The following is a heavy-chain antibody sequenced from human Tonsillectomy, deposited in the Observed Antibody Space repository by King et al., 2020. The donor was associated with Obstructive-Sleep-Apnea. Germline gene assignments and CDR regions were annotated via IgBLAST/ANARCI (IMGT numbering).Heavy chain of an antibody. CDR1: GFNVTSNS. CDR2: IYSDGTT. CDR3: VRAQWA. D-gene: IGHD2-8*01. J-gene: IGHJ4*02. Sequence: VQLVESGGGLVQPGGSLRLSCAASGFNVTSNSMSWVRQAPGKGLEWVSVIYSDGTTYYADPVKGRFTISRDNSKNTLYLQMNSLRVEDTAIYYCVRAQWAWGQGTLVTVSS. V-gene: IGHV3-66*01.